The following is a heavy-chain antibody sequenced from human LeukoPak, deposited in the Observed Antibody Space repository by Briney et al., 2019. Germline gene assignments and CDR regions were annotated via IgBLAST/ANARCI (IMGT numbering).Heavy chain of an antibody. D-gene: IGHD3-22*01. CDR1: GFTFDDYA. V-gene: IGHV3-9*01. Sequence: GGSLRLSCAASGFTFDDYAMNWVRQAPGKGLEWVSGISRNSGSIGHIGYADSVKGRFTISRDNAKNSLHLQMNSLRAEDTALYYCAKVADSSGWYNYYYGMDVWGQGTTVTVSS. CDR2: ISRNSGSIGHI. CDR3: AKVADSSGWYNYYYGMDV. J-gene: IGHJ6*02.